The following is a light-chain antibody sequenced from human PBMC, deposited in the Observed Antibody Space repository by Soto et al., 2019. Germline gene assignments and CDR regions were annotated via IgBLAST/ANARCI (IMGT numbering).Light chain of an antibody. CDR2: NVS. V-gene: IGLV2-14*01. CDR1: SSDVGGYNY. CDR3: SSFTSTNTGL. Sequence: VLTQPASVSGSPGQSITISCTGTSSDVGGYNYVSWYQQHPGKAPKLMIYNVSNRPSGVSNRFSGSKSGNTASLTISGLQAEDEGHYYCSSFTSTNTGLFGGGTQLTVL. J-gene: IGLJ2*01.